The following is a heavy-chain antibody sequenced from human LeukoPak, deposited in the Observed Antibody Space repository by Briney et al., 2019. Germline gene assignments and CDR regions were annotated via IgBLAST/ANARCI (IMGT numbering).Heavy chain of an antibody. D-gene: IGHD3-3*01. CDR1: GFTFSSYS. CDR2: ISSSSSTI. Sequence: GGSLRLSCAASGFTFSSYSMNWVRQAPGKGLEWVSYISSSSSTIYYADSVKGRFTISRDNAKNSLYLQMNSLRDEDTAVYYCARQLESVLRFLEWLVVGYWGQGTLVTVSS. V-gene: IGHV3-48*02. CDR3: ARQLESVLRFLEWLVVGY. J-gene: IGHJ4*02.